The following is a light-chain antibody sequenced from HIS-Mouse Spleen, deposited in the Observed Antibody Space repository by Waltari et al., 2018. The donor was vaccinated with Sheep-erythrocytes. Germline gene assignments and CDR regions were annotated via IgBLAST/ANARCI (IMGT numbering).Light chain of an antibody. CDR2: QAS. CDR3: QAWDSSTAEGV. Sequence: SYELTQPPSVSVSPGQTASIPCSGDKLWDKYACWYQQKPGQSPGLVIYQASKRPSGIPRRISGSNAGKTATLNLGGTQAMDEADHYRQAWDSSTAEGVVGGWTKLTVL. V-gene: IGLV3-1*01. CDR1: KLWDKY. J-gene: IGLJ2*01.